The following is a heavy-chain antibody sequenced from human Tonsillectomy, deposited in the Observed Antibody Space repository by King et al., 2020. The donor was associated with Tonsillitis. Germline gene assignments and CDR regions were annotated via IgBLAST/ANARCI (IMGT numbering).Heavy chain of an antibody. V-gene: IGHV5-51*01. CDR3: ARYPTTMTTSFFDY. Sequence: VQLVESGAEVKKPGESLKISCKGFGYNFKDNWIGWVRQIPGKGLEWVAIIYPGDSDAKYSPSFERHVTVSVDKSISTAYLQWDSLKASDTAIYYCARYPTTMTTSFFDYWGQGTLVTVSS. D-gene: IGHD4-17*01. J-gene: IGHJ4*02. CDR2: IYPGDSDA. CDR1: GYNFKDNW.